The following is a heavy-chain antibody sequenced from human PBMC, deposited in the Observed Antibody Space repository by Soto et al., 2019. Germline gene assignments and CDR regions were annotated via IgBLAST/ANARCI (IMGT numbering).Heavy chain of an antibody. D-gene: IGHD3-3*01. CDR1: GYTFTSYG. J-gene: IGHJ6*02. V-gene: IGHV1-18*01. CDR3: ARDNVETLRFLEGLPMDV. Sequence: QVQLVQSGAEVKKPGASVKVSCKASGYTFTSYGISWVRQAPGQGLEWMGWISAYNGNTNYAQKLQGRVTMTTDTSTSTAYMELRSLRSDDTAVYYCARDNVETLRFLEGLPMDVWGQGTTVTVSS. CDR2: ISAYNGNT.